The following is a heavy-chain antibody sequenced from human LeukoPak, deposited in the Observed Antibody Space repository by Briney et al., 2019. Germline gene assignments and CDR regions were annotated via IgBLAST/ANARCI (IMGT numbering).Heavy chain of an antibody. D-gene: IGHD2-21*01. Sequence: PGGSLRLSCTASGFTFSSYAMSWVRQAPGKGLEWVSAISGSGGSTYYADSVKGRFTISRDNSKNTLYLQMNSLRAEDTAVYYCAKGQLLWGLYYFDSWGQGTLVTVSS. J-gene: IGHJ4*02. V-gene: IGHV3-23*01. CDR3: AKGQLLWGLYYFDS. CDR2: ISGSGGST. CDR1: GFTFSSYA.